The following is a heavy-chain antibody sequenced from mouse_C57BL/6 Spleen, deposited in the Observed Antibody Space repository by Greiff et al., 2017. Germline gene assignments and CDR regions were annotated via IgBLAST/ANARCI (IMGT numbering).Heavy chain of an antibody. CDR2: ISNFAYSI. V-gene: IGHV5-15*01. CDR3: ARRSNYDAMDY. Sequence: EVKVVESGGGLVQPGGSLKLSCAASGFTFSDYGMAWVRQAPRKGPEWVAFISNFAYSIYYADTVTGRFTISRENAKNTLYLEMSSLRSEDTAMYYCARRSNYDAMDYWGQGTSVTVSS. J-gene: IGHJ4*01. D-gene: IGHD2-5*01. CDR1: GFTFSDYG.